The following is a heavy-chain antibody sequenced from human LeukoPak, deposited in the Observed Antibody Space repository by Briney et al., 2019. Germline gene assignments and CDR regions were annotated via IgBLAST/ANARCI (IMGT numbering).Heavy chain of an antibody. Sequence: GGSLRLSCAASGFTFSSYAMSWVRQAPGKGLEWVSSISNSGGRTFYTDSVKGRFTISRDNSKITLYLQMNSLRAEDTAVYYCAKSYNGYESKPDYWGQGTLVTVSP. CDR1: GFTFSSYA. V-gene: IGHV3-23*01. CDR3: AKSYNGYESKPDY. D-gene: IGHD5-12*01. CDR2: ISNSGGRT. J-gene: IGHJ4*02.